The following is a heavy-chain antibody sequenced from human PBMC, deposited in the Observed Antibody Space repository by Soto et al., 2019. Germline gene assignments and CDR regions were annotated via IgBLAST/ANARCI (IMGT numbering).Heavy chain of an antibody. CDR3: ASRYRVVTSIHAFDM. J-gene: IGHJ3*02. D-gene: IGHD2-21*02. CDR2: LTPNSGDT. CDR1: GYAFTTYD. V-gene: IGHV1-8*01. Sequence: QVQLVQSGAEVKKPGASVKVSCQASGYAFTTYDIHWVRQASGQGLEWVGRLTPNSGDTVYAQRFRGRVTLTRDPPKNTAYMELSSLRSDDTAVYYCASRYRVVTSIHAFDMWGQGTMVTVSS.